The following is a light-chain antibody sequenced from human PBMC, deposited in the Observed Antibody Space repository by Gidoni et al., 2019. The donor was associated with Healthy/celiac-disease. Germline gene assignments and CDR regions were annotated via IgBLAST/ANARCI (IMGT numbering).Light chain of an antibody. CDR3: MPRVRT. Sequence: DVVMTQSPLSLPVTLGQPASISCRSSQSLVYSDGNTYLNWFQQRPGQSPRRLIYKVYHWDSGVPDRFSGSGSGTDFTLKISRVEAEDVGVYYCMPRVRTFGQGTKVEIK. V-gene: IGKV2D-30*01. CDR1: QSLVYSDGNTY. CDR2: KVY. J-gene: IGKJ1*01.